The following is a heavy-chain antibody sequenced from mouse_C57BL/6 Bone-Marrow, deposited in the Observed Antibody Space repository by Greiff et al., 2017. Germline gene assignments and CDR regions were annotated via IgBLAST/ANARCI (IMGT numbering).Heavy chain of an antibody. J-gene: IGHJ4*01. V-gene: IGHV1-7*01. CDR2: INPSSGYT. D-gene: IGHD1-1*01. CDR1: GYTFTSYW. Sequence: QVQLKESGAELAKPGASVKLSCKASGYTFTSYWMHWVKQRPGQGLEWIGYINPSSGYTKYNQKFKDKATLTADKSSSTAYMQLSSLPYEDSAVYYCARYGIYYYGSSRVDAMDYWGQGTSVTVSS. CDR3: ARYGIYYYGSSRVDAMDY.